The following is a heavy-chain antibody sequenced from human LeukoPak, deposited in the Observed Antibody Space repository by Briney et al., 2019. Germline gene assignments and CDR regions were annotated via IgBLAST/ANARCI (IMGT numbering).Heavy chain of an antibody. CDR2: INPNSGGT. Sequence: ASVKVSCKASGYTFTGYYMHWVRQAPGQGLEWMGWINPNSGGTNYAQKFQGRVTMTRDTSISTAYIELSRLRSDDTAVYYCASTPPPTVTTPEVYYYMDVWGKGTTVTVSS. V-gene: IGHV1-2*02. J-gene: IGHJ6*03. D-gene: IGHD4-17*01. CDR3: ASTPPPTVTTPEVYYYMDV. CDR1: GYTFTGYY.